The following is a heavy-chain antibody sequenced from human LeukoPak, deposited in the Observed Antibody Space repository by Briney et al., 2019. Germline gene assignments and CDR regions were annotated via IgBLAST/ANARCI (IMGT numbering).Heavy chain of an antibody. J-gene: IGHJ3*02. CDR1: GGSISSGGYS. Sequence: KPSQTLSLTCTVSGGSISSGGYSWSWIRQHRGKGLEWIGYIYYSGSTYYNPSLKSRVTISVDTSKNQFSLKLSSVTAADTAVYYCARNTAMVPPYAFDIWGQGTMVTVSS. V-gene: IGHV4-31*03. CDR3: ARNTAMVPPYAFDI. D-gene: IGHD5-18*01. CDR2: IYYSGST.